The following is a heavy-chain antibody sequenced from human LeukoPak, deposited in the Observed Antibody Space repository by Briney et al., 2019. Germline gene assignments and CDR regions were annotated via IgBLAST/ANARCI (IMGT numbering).Heavy chain of an antibody. CDR1: GFAFSRYW. Sequence: GGSLRLSCVASGFAFSRYWMHWFRQAPGKGLVWVSRINSDGSRINYAESVKGRFTISRDNAKNTLYLQMSSLRAEDTAVYYCARDDCSGGSCYSHFQHWGQGTLVTVSS. CDR3: ARDDCSGGSCYSHFQH. CDR2: INSDGSRI. D-gene: IGHD2-15*01. J-gene: IGHJ1*01. V-gene: IGHV3-74*01.